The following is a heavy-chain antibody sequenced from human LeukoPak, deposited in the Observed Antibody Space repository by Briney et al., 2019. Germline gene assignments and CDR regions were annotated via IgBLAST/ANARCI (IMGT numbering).Heavy chain of an antibody. J-gene: IGHJ4*02. D-gene: IGHD1-14*01. CDR2: INPGGSSI. Sequence: GGSLRLSCAASGFTFSSYWMHWVRQVPGKGLVWVARINPGGSSITYADSVKGRFTISRDNAKNTLYLQMDSLRAEDTGVYYCARSNQADDYWGQGTLVTVSS. CDR3: ARSNQADDY. CDR1: GFTFSSYW. V-gene: IGHV3-74*01.